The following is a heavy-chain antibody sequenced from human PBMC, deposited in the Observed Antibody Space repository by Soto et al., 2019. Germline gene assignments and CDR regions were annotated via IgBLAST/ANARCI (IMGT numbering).Heavy chain of an antibody. CDR2: IIPIFGTA. CDR3: AREGATYYYDSSGYYFDY. J-gene: IGHJ4*02. D-gene: IGHD3-22*01. CDR1: GGTFSSYA. Sequence: ASVKVSCKASGGTFSSYAISWVRQAPGQGLEWMGGIIPIFGTANYAQKFQGRVTITADESTSTAYMELSSLRSEDTAVYYCAREGATYYYDSSGYYFDYGGKGALVTVSS. V-gene: IGHV1-69*13.